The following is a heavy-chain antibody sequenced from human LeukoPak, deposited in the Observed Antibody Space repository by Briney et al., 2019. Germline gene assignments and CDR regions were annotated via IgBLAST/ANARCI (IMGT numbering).Heavy chain of an antibody. J-gene: IGHJ4*02. Sequence: ASVKVSCKASGYTFTGYYMHWVRQAPGQELEWMGWINPNSGGTNYSQKFQGRVTMTRDTSIRTAYMELRRLRSDDTAVYYCARGPMPYSGSPFIDYWGQGTVVTVSS. V-gene: IGHV1-2*02. CDR1: GYTFTGYY. CDR2: INPNSGGT. D-gene: IGHD1-26*01. CDR3: ARGPMPYSGSPFIDY.